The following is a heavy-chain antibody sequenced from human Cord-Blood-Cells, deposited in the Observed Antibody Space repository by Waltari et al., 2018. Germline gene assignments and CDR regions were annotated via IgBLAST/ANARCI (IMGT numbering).Heavy chain of an antibody. V-gene: IGHV4-39*01. CDR3: ASAWSIAARPESWYFDL. CDR2: IYYSGST. CDR1: GGSISSSSYY. J-gene: IGHJ2*01. Sequence: QLQLQESGPGLVKPSETLSLTCTVSGGSISSSSYYWGWNRPPPGKGLEWIGSIYYSGSTYYNPSLKSRVTISVDTSKNQFSLKLSSVTAADTAAYYCASAWSIAARPESWYFDLWGRGTLVTVSS. D-gene: IGHD6-6*01.